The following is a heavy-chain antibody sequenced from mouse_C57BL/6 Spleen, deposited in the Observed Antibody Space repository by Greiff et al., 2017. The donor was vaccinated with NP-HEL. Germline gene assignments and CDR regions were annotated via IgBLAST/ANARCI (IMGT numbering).Heavy chain of an antibody. CDR1: GYTFTSYW. V-gene: IGHV1-55*01. Sequence: QVQLQQPGAELVKPGASVKMSCKASGYTFTSYWITWVKQRPGQGLEWIGVIYPGSGSTNYNEKFKSKATLTVDTSSSTAYMQLSSLTSEDSAVYYCASYYGSSFGGWFAYWGQGTLVTVSA. D-gene: IGHD1-1*01. CDR3: ASYYGSSFGGWFAY. J-gene: IGHJ3*01. CDR2: IYPGSGST.